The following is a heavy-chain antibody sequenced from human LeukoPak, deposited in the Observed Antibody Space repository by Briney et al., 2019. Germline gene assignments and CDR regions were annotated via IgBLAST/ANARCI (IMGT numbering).Heavy chain of an antibody. CDR1: VFTLTEYY. Sequence: GGSLRLSCEASVFTLTEYYMTLIRQAPGKGLEWVSYISRNGSTIYYADSVKGRFTNSRDNPMNSLYLQMNSLRADDTAVYYCAREFHSGSGSYGMDVWGKGTTVTVSS. CDR3: AREFHSGSGSYGMDV. V-gene: IGHV3-11*01. CDR2: ISRNGSTI. D-gene: IGHD3-10*01. J-gene: IGHJ6*04.